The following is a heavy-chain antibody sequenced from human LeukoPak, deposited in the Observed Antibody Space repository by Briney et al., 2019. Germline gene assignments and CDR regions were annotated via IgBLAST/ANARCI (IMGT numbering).Heavy chain of an antibody. D-gene: IGHD3-10*01. CDR2: IIPILGTV. Sequence: SVKVSCKTSGGTFSSHALSWVRQAPGQGLEWMGEIIPILGTVNYAQKFQGRVTITADESTSTAYMELRSLISDDTAVYYCARDGRRYTSGTWWFDPWGQGTLVTVSS. J-gene: IGHJ5*02. CDR3: ARDGRRYTSGTWWFDP. V-gene: IGHV1-69*13. CDR1: GGTFSSHA.